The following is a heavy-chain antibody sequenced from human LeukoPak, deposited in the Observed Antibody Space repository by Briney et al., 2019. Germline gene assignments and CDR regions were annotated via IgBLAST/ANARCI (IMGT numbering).Heavy chain of an antibody. V-gene: IGHV3-7*01. J-gene: IGHJ6*03. CDR1: GFTFSSYW. Sequence: PGGSLRLSCAASGFTFSSYWMSWVRQAPGKGLEWVANIKQDGSEKYYVDSVKGRFTISRDNAKNSLYLQMNSLRAEDTAVYYCARETPYYYYYYMDVWGKGTTVTVSS. CDR3: ARETPYYYYYYMDV. CDR2: IKQDGSEK.